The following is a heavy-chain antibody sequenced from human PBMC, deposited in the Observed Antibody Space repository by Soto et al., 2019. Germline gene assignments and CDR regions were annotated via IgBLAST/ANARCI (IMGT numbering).Heavy chain of an antibody. CDR3: ARADDSSGYQFDY. J-gene: IGHJ4*02. Sequence: QVQLVQSGAEVKKPGASVKVSCKASGYTFTSYYMHWVRQAPGQGLEWMGIINPSGGSTSYAKKFQGRVTMTRDTSTSTVHMERSSLGYEDTAVYYCARADDSSGYQFDYWGQGTLVTVSA. D-gene: IGHD3-22*01. V-gene: IGHV1-46*01. CDR1: GYTFTSYY. CDR2: INPSGGST.